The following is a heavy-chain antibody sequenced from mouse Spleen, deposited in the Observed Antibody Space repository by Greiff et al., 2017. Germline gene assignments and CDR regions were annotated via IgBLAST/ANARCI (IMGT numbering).Heavy chain of an antibody. J-gene: IGHJ4*01. D-gene: IGHD4-1*01. CDR1: GFTFSSYA. Sequence: EVQRVESGGGLVKPGGSLKLSCAASGFTFSSYAMSWVRQTPEKRLEWVAAINSNGGSTYYPDTVKDRFTISRDNAKNTLYLQMSSLRSEDTALYYCARLTGYAMDYWGQGTSVTVSS. V-gene: IGHV5-6-2*01. CDR3: ARLTGYAMDY. CDR2: INSNGGST.